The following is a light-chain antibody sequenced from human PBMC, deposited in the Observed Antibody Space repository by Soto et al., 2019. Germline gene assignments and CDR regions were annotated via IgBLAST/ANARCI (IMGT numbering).Light chain of an antibody. CDR3: QQLKSSTLT. J-gene: IGKJ4*01. Sequence: DILLTQSPSSLSASVGDRVTITCRASQGINTDLAWYQQKPGKAPKSLIYSASSLQRGVLSRFSGSGSGTEFTLTVSSLQPEDFATYYCQQLKSSTLTFGGGTKVDIK. V-gene: IGKV1-9*01. CDR2: SAS. CDR1: QGINTD.